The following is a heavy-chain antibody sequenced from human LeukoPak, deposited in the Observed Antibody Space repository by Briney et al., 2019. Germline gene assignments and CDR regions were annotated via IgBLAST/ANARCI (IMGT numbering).Heavy chain of an antibody. CDR3: ARFHCVGDICYPDDY. CDR2: IYSSGNT. D-gene: IGHD2-21*01. V-gene: IGHV4-4*07. J-gene: IGHJ4*02. Sequence: PSETLSLTCTVSGGSISSYYWSWIRQPAGKGLEWIGRIYSSGNTNYNPSLKSRVTMSLDTSKNQFSLNLRSVTAADTAVYYCARFHCVGDICYPDDYWGQGTLVTVSS. CDR1: GGSISSYY.